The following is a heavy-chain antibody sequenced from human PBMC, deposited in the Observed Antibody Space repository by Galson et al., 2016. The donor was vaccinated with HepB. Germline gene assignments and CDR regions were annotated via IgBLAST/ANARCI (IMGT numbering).Heavy chain of an antibody. Sequence: SVKVSCKASGYTFSNYGINWVRQARGQGLEWMGWISAYNGDTNYAQSLQGRVTMTIDTSTTTAYMELRSLTSDDTAVYYCVRELNAVVPGTFVGDYFYYMYVGVKGTTVTVSS. CDR3: VRELNAVVPGTFVGDYFYYMYV. CDR1: GYTFSNYG. J-gene: IGHJ6*03. V-gene: IGHV1-18*01. CDR2: ISAYNGDT. D-gene: IGHD2-15*01.